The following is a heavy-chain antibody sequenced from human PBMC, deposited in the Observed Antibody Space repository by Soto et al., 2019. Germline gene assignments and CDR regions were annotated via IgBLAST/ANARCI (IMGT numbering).Heavy chain of an antibody. CDR2: INPSGGST. V-gene: IGHV1-46*01. D-gene: IGHD1-7*01. CDR3: AREITGTTKRGVVWFDP. CDR1: GYTFTSYY. Sequence: ASVKVSCKASGYTFTSYYMHWVRQAPGQGLEWMGIINPSGGSTSYAQKFQGRVTMTRDTSTSTVYMELSSLRSEDTAVYYCAREITGTTKRGVVWFDPWGQGTLVTVSS. J-gene: IGHJ5*02.